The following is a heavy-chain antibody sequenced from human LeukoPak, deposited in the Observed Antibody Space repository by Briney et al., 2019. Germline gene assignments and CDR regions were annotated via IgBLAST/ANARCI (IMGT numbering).Heavy chain of an antibody. Sequence: GESLKISCKGSGYSFTSYWVGWMRQMPGKGLEWMGIIYPGDSDTRYSPSFQGQVTISADKSISTAYLQWSSLKASDTAMYYCARLRDYYYGSGSYPHAFDIWGQGTMVTVSS. V-gene: IGHV5-51*01. CDR1: GYSFTSYW. CDR2: IYPGDSDT. J-gene: IGHJ3*02. CDR3: ARLRDYYYGSGSYPHAFDI. D-gene: IGHD3-10*01.